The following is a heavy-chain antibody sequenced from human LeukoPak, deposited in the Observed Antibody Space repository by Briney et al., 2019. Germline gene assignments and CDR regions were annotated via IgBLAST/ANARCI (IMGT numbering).Heavy chain of an antibody. Sequence: PGGSLRLSCAASGFTFSYYTMYWARQAPGKGLEWVSIIGISGGGIHYADSVKGRFTISRDNSKNTLYLQMNSLRAEDTAVYYCAIDPNWGVDYWGQGVLVIVSS. CDR1: GFTFSYYT. D-gene: IGHD7-27*01. CDR3: AIDPNWGVDY. CDR2: IGISGGGI. J-gene: IGHJ4*02. V-gene: IGHV3-23*01.